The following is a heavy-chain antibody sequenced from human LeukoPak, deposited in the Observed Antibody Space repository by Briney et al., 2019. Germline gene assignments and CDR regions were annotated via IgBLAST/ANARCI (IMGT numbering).Heavy chain of an antibody. J-gene: IGHJ4*02. CDR3: ARDSSGPAY. CDR2: IYSAGGT. Sequence: PGGSLRLSCAASGFTISNNYMSWVRQAPGKGLEWVSVIYSAGGTYYADSVKGRFTISRDNSKNTLYLQMNSLRVGDTAVYYCARDSSGPAYWGQGTLVTVSS. D-gene: IGHD3-22*01. V-gene: IGHV3-66*01. CDR1: GFTISNNY.